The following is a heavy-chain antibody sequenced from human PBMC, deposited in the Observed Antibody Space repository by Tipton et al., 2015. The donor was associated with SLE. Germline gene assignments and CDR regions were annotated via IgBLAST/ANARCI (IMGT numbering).Heavy chain of an antibody. CDR3: AKFEKTTDFYLDS. CDR1: GFTFSSYA. Sequence: GSLRLSCATSGFTFSSYALSWVRRAPGKGREWVSAISGGGGSTYYADFVKGRFSISIDKSKKTLFLQMNSPRVDDTATYYCAKFEKTTDFYLDSWGQGTLVSVSS. V-gene: IGHV3-23*01. D-gene: IGHD1/OR15-1a*01. CDR2: ISGGGGST. J-gene: IGHJ4*02.